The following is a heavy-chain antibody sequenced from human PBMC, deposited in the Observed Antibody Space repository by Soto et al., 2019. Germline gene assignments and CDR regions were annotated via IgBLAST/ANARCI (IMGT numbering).Heavy chain of an antibody. D-gene: IGHD3-16*01. CDR1: AASFSKYY. V-gene: IGHV4-59*01. CDR3: ASVTFGGVVLAH. Sequence: SETLSLTCTVSAASFSKYYWSWTRQPPGKGLEWIGYIYFNGNTNYNPSLKRRVTISIDTSKKQISLNLTSVTDADTAVYYCASVTFGGVVLAHWGQGTLVTVSS. CDR2: IYFNGNT. J-gene: IGHJ4*02.